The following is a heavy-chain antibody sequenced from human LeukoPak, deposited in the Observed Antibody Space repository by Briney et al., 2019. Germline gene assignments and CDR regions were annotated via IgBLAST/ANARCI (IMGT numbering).Heavy chain of an antibody. J-gene: IGHJ4*02. CDR2: ISSSSSTI. Sequence: GSLRLSCAASGFTFSSYSMNWVRQAPGKGLEWVSYISSSSSTIYYADSVKGRFTISRDNAKNSLYLQMNSLRAEDTAVYYCARSGPRSRIAAAGPRGALDYWGQGTLVTVSS. CDR1: GFTFSSYS. D-gene: IGHD6-13*01. CDR3: ARSGPRSRIAAAGPRGALDY. V-gene: IGHV3-48*04.